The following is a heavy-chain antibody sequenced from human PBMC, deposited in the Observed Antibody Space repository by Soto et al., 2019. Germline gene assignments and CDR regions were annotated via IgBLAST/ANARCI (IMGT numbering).Heavy chain of an antibody. V-gene: IGHV4-39*01. J-gene: IGHJ4*02. D-gene: IGHD3-10*01. Sequence: QLQLQESGPGLVKPSETLSLSCAFSGGSISGSDNYWGWIRQPPGKGLEWSGNLYYSGTTYYNPSLERRVTISVDTSETRFSLRLSSVIAAVTAVYYCARLGRHNYGSGTHWGQGTLVTVSS. CDR1: GGSISGSDNY. CDR3: ARLGRHNYGSGTH. CDR2: LYYSGTT.